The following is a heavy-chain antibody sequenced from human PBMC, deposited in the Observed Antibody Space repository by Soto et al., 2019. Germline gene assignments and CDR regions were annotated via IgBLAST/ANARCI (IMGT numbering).Heavy chain of an antibody. CDR3: ARVFSLLWFGDPFSHFDY. D-gene: IGHD3-10*01. V-gene: IGHV3-7*04. Sequence: PGGSLRLSCAASGFTFSSYSMSWVRQAPGKGLEWVANIKQDGSEKYYVDSVKGRFTISRDNAKNSLYLQMNSLRAEDTAVYYCARVFSLLWFGDPFSHFDYWGQGTLVTV. CDR2: IKQDGSEK. CDR1: GFTFSSYS. J-gene: IGHJ4*02.